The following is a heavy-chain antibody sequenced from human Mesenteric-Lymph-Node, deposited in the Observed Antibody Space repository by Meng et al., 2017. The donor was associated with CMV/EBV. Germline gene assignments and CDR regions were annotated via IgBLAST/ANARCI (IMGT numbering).Heavy chain of an antibody. J-gene: IGHJ4*02. Sequence: GESLKISCAASGFTFSSYAMHWVRQAPGKGLEWVAVISYDGSNKYYADSVKGRFTISRDNSKNTLYLQMNSLGAEDTAVYYCARGLRGLQDSWGQGTLVTVSS. CDR2: ISYDGSNK. V-gene: IGHV3-30-3*01. CDR1: GFTFSSYA. CDR3: ARGLRGLQDS.